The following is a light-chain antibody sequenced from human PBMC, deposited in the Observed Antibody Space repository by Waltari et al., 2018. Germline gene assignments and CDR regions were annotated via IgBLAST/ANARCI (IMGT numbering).Light chain of an antibody. CDR2: DVN. CDR1: SLDVGGYDF. J-gene: IGLJ1*01. V-gene: IGLV2-14*01. Sequence: QSALTQPASVSGSPGQSITISCPGSSLDVGGYDFVSWSRQHPGKAPKVVIFDVNNRPSGVSDRVSGSKSGNTASLTISGLQAEDEGDYYCTSYTSRHTLVFGGGTKVTVL. CDR3: TSYTSRHTLV.